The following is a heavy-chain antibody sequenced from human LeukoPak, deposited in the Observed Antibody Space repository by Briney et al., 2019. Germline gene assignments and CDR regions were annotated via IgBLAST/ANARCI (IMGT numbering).Heavy chain of an antibody. CDR3: AREHYFYYMDG. J-gene: IGHJ6*03. CDR1: GFTFSSQC. CDR2: VNQGGTEK. V-gene: IGHV3-7*01. Sequence: GGSLRLSCAASGFTFSSQCMSWVRQAPGKGLEWVANVNQGGTEKYYVDSVKGRFTISRDNAENSLYLQMNSLRAEDTAVYYCAREHYFYYMDGWGKGTTVTVSS.